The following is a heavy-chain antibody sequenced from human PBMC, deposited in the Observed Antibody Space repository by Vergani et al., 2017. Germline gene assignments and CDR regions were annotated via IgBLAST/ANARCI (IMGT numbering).Heavy chain of an antibody. J-gene: IGHJ5*02. CDR3: ARTIAARGYGSSTSCYHNWFDP. D-gene: IGHD2-2*01. Sequence: EVQLVQSGAEVKKPGESLKISCKGSGYSFTSYWIGWVRQMPGKGLEWMGIIYPGDSDTRYSPSFQGQVTISADKSISTAYLQWSSLKASDTAMYYCARTIAARGYGSSTSCYHNWFDPWGQGTLVTVSS. CDR2: IYPGDSDT. V-gene: IGHV5-51*01. CDR1: GYSFTSYW.